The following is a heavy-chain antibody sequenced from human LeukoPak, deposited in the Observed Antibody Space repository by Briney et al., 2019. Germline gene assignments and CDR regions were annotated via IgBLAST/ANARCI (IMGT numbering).Heavy chain of an antibody. Sequence: PGGSLRLSCAASGFTFSSYGMHWVRQAPGKGLEWVAVISYDGSNKYYADSVKGRFTISRDNSKNTLYLQMNSLRAEDTAVYYCAKTRSGEWGQGTLVTVSS. J-gene: IGHJ4*02. CDR2: ISYDGSNK. V-gene: IGHV3-30*18. CDR1: GFTFSSYG. D-gene: IGHD1-26*01. CDR3: AKTRSGE.